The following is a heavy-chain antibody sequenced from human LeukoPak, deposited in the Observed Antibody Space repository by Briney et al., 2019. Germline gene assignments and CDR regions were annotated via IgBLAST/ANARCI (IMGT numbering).Heavy chain of an antibody. CDR1: GYTFTSYG. Sequence: ASVKVSCKASGYTFTSYGISWVRQAPGQGLEWMGWISAYNGNTNYAQKLQGRVTMTTDTSTSTAYMELRSLRSDDTAVYYCARDEGIWNDDTFDYWGQGTLVTVSS. CDR3: ARDEGIWNDDTFDY. D-gene: IGHD1-1*01. V-gene: IGHV1-18*01. CDR2: ISAYNGNT. J-gene: IGHJ4*02.